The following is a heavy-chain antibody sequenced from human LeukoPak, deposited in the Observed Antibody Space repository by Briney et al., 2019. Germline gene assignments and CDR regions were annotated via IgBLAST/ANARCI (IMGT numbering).Heavy chain of an antibody. Sequence: GGSLRLSCVASGESRFTFHHYAFSWVRQAPGKGLEWISVIGGGGVYIYYADSVKGRFTISRDNFKNTLYLEMNSLRTEDTAVYYCTKDKRGYDRFFDYWGQGTLVTVSS. V-gene: IGHV3-23*01. CDR1: GESRFTFHHYA. J-gene: IGHJ4*02. CDR3: TKDKRGYDRFFDY. CDR2: IGGGGVYI. D-gene: IGHD3-3*01.